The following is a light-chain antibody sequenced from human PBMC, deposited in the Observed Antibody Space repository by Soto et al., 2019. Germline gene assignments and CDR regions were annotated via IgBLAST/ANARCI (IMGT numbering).Light chain of an antibody. CDR1: QSITSW. CDR3: QQYNSHDDIA. J-gene: IGKJ4*01. Sequence: IQITQSPSTLSASVRDRVTITSRASQSITSWLAWYQHKPGKAPNLLIYDASSLHSGVPSRFSGSGSGTEFTLTISSLQPDDSATYYCQQYNSHDDIAFGRGNKVEIK. V-gene: IGKV1-5*01. CDR2: DAS.